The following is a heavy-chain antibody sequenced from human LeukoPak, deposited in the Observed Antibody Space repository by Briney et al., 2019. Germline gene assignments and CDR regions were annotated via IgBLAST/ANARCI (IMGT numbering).Heavy chain of an antibody. Sequence: GGSLRLSCEASGFIFYDYAIHWVRQVPGKGLEWVSGITYNSGEIAYGDSVKGRFTISRDNAKNSLYLQMNSLRPEDTALYYCASGGPDQWEVMSGSFDSWGQGTLVTVSS. V-gene: IGHV3-9*01. J-gene: IGHJ4*02. CDR1: GFIFYDYA. CDR2: ITYNSGEI. D-gene: IGHD1-26*01. CDR3: ASGGPDQWEVMSGSFDS.